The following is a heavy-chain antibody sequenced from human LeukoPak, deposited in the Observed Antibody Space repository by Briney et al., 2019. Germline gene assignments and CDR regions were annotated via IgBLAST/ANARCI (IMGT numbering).Heavy chain of an antibody. CDR3: AKDSLGYCSSTSCSRSY. J-gene: IGHJ4*02. Sequence: PGGSLRLSCAASGFTFSSYAMSWVRQAPGKGLEWVSAISGSGGSTYYADSVKGRFTISRDNSKNTLYLQMNSLRAEDTAVYYCAKDSLGYCSSTSCSRSYWGQGTLVTVSS. CDR2: ISGSGGST. D-gene: IGHD2-2*01. V-gene: IGHV3-23*01. CDR1: GFTFSSYA.